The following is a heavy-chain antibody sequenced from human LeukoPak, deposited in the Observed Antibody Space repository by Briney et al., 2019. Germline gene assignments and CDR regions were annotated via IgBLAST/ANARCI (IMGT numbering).Heavy chain of an antibody. Sequence: SETLSLTCTVSGGSISSSSYYWGWIHQPPGKGLEWIGSIYYSGSTYYNPSLKSRVTISVDTSKNQFSLKLSSVTAADTAVYYCARQDSYDSSGYYLDIDNWGQGTLVTVSS. J-gene: IGHJ4*02. V-gene: IGHV4-39*01. CDR2: IYYSGST. CDR3: ARQDSYDSSGYYLDIDN. CDR1: GGSISSSSYY. D-gene: IGHD3-22*01.